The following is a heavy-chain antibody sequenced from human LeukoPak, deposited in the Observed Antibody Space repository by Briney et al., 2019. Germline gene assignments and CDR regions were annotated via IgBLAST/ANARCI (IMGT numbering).Heavy chain of an antibody. CDR3: ARDLLRVTILGVGDNWFDP. D-gene: IGHD3-3*01. J-gene: IGHJ5*02. Sequence: ASVKVSCKASGGTFSSYAISWVRQAPGQGLEWMGWISAYNGNTNYAQKLQGRVTMTTDTSTSTAYMELRSLRSDDTAVYYCARDLLRVTILGVGDNWFDPWGQGTLVTVSS. V-gene: IGHV1-18*01. CDR1: GGTFSSYA. CDR2: ISAYNGNT.